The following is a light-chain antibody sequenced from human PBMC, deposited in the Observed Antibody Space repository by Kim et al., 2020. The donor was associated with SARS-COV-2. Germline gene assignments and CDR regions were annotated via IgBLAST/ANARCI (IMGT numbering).Light chain of an antibody. V-gene: IGKV3-20*01. CDR3: QQYGSTPQT. CDR1: QTVRSAY. CDR2: ATS. J-gene: IGKJ1*01. Sequence: SPWARATRSCRTSQTVRSAYFAWYQHIPGQAPRLLIYATSTRATGIPDRFSGSGSGTDFTLTINRLEPEDFAVYYCQQYGSTPQTFGQGTKVDIK.